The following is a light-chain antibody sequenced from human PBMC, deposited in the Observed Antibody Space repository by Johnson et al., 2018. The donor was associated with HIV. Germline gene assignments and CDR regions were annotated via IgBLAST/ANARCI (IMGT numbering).Light chain of an antibody. Sequence: QSVLTQPPSVSAAPGQKVTIYCSGSSSNIGNNYVSWYQQLPGTAPKLLIYENNKRPSGIPDRFSGSKSGTSATLGITGLQTGDEANYYCGTWDGGLSIYVFGTGTEVTVL. V-gene: IGLV1-51*02. CDR3: GTWDGGLSIYV. J-gene: IGLJ1*01. CDR1: SSNIGNNY. CDR2: ENN.